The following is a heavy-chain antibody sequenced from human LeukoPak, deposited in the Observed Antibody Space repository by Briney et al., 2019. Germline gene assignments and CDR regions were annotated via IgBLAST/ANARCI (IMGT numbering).Heavy chain of an antibody. D-gene: IGHD3-10*01. CDR3: AKESPYYCFDY. J-gene: IGHJ4*02. CDR1: GFTFDDYA. CDR2: ISGDGGST. Sequence: PGGSLRLSCAASGFTFDDYAMHWVRQAPGKGLEWVSLISGDGGSTYYADSVKGRFTISRDNSKNSLYLQMNSLRTEGTALYYCAKESPYYCFDYWGQGTLVTVSS. V-gene: IGHV3-43*02.